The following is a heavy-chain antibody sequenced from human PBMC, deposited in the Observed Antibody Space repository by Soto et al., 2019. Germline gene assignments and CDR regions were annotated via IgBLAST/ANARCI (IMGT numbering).Heavy chain of an antibody. V-gene: IGHV1-2*04. J-gene: IGHJ4*02. D-gene: IGHD3-22*01. CDR2: INPNSGGT. Sequence: ASVKVSCKASGYTFTGYYMHWVRQAPGQGLEWMGWINPNSGGTNYAQKFQGWVTMTRDTSISTAYMELSRLRSDDTAVYYCARSSPPDYYDSSGSLPDDFDYWGQGTLVTVSS. CDR3: ARSSPPDYYDSSGSLPDDFDY. CDR1: GYTFTGYY.